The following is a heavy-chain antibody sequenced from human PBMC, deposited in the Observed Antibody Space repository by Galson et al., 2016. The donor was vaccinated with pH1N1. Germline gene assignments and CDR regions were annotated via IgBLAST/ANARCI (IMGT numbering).Heavy chain of an antibody. CDR1: GGTFSSYA. J-gene: IGHJ4*02. Sequence: SVKVSCKASGGTFSSYAISWVRQAPGLGLQWMGVINPIGGMATYTQNFQDRLTMTVDASTSTVYMELTSLRSEDTAVYYCVRDLGRLRDFWGQGTLVTVSS. D-gene: IGHD1-26*01. V-gene: IGHV1-69*10. CDR2: INPIGGMA. CDR3: VRDLGRLRDF.